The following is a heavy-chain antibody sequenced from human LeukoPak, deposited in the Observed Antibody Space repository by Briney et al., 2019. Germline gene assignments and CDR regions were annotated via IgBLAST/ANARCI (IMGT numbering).Heavy chain of an antibody. CDR2: IKQDGSEK. CDR3: ARVASIAAPDPDAFDI. CDR1: GFTFSSYW. J-gene: IGHJ3*02. V-gene: IGHV3-7*01. D-gene: IGHD6-6*01. Sequence: GGSLRLSCAASGFTFSSYWMSWVRQAPGKGLEWVANIKQDGSEKYYVDSVKGRFTISRDNARNSLYLQMNSLRAEDTAVYYCARVASIAAPDPDAFDIWGQGTMVTVSS.